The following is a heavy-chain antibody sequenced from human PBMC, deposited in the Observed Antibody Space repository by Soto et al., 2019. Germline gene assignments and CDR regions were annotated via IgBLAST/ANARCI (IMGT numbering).Heavy chain of an antibody. CDR2: INHSGST. J-gene: IGHJ4*02. Sequence: SETLSLTCAAYGGTFSGYYWSWIRQPPGKGLEWIGEINHSGSTNYNPSLKSRVTIAVDTSKNQFYLKLSSVTAADTAVYYCARGRKAEQWLLNFDYWGQGTLVTVSS. CDR3: ARGRKAEQWLLNFDY. D-gene: IGHD3-22*01. V-gene: IGHV4-34*01. CDR1: GGTFSGYY.